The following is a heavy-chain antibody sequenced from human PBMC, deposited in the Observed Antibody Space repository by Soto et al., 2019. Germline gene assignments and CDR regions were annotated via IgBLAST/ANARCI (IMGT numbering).Heavy chain of an antibody. Sequence: QVQLVQSGAEVKRPGSSVKVSCKASGGTFTDYTVSWVRQAPGQGLEWMGWIIPILGMAKYAQMFQGRVTITAHKSTGTAYMDLSSLRSDDTAIYFCARSIFCGGDCYPTFDYWGQGTLVTVSP. J-gene: IGHJ4*02. D-gene: IGHD2-21*02. V-gene: IGHV1-69*02. CDR3: ARSIFCGGDCYPTFDY. CDR2: IIPILGMA. CDR1: GGTFTDYT.